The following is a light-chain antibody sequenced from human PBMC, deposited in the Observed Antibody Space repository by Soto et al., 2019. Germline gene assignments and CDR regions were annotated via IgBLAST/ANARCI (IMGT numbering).Light chain of an antibody. J-gene: IGKJ3*01. CDR3: QLYGNSFT. V-gene: IGKV3-20*01. CDR2: GAS. Sequence: EIVLTQSPGTLSLSPGERVTLSCRTSQTISSSYLAWYKQKPGQAPRLLIYGASSRATGIPDRFSGSESGTDFTLTIRSLEPEDFAVDYCQLYGNSFTFGPGTKVDIK. CDR1: QTISSSY.